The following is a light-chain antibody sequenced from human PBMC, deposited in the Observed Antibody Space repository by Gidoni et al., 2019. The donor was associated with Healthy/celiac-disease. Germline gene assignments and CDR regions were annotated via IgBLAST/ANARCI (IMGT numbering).Light chain of an antibody. Sequence: EIVLTQSPATLSLSPAERATLSCRASQSVSSYLAWYQQKPGQAPRLLIYDASNRATGIPARFSGSGSGTDFTLTISSLEPEDFAVYYCQQRSNWPLFTFXPXTKVXIK. CDR3: QQRSNWPLFT. CDR2: DAS. V-gene: IGKV3-11*01. CDR1: QSVSSY. J-gene: IGKJ3*01.